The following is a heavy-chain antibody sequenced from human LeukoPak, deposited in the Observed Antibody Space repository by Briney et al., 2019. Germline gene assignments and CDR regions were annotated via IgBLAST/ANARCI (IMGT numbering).Heavy chain of an antibody. CDR1: GFTSIAYA. CDR3: VSFYETY. V-gene: IGHV3-74*01. J-gene: IGHJ4*02. Sequence: GGSLRLSCVGSGFTSIAYALTWARQAPGKGLVWVSHINSDGSWTSYADSVKGRFTISKDNAKNTVYLQMNSLRAEDTAVYYCVSFYETYWGRGTLVTVSS. CDR2: INSDGSWT. D-gene: IGHD2/OR15-2a*01.